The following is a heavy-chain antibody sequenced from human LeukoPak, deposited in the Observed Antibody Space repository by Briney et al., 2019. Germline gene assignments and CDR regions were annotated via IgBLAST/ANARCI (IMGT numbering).Heavy chain of an antibody. V-gene: IGHV3-33*01. CDR2: IWYDGSNK. CDR1: GFTFSSYG. D-gene: IGHD6-19*01. CDR3: ARGPGSGWYWLGQFDY. Sequence: PGRSLRLSCAASGFTFSSYGMHWVRQAPGKGLEWVAVIWYDGSNKYYADSVKGRFTISRDNSKNTLYLQMNSLRAEDTAVYYCARGPGSGWYWLGQFDYWGQGTLVTVSS. J-gene: IGHJ4*02.